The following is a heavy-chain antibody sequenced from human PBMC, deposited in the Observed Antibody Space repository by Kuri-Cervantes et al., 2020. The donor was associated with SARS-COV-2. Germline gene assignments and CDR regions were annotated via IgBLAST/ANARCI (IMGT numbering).Heavy chain of an antibody. CDR1: GFTFGSYE. D-gene: IGHD4-17*01. CDR3: ARARFDAFDI. CDR2: ISSSGSTI. V-gene: IGHV3-48*03. Sequence: LSLTCAASGFTFGSYEMNWVRQAPGKGLEWVSYISSSGSTIYYADSVKGRFTISRDNAKNSLYLQMNGLRAEDTAAYYCARARFDAFDIWGQGTMVTVSS. J-gene: IGHJ3*02.